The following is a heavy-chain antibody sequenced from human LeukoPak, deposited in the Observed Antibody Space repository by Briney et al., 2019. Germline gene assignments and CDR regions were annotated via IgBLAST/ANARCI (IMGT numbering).Heavy chain of an antibody. D-gene: IGHD3-10*01. CDR3: VVRELTTAFDF. CDR2: IFWDDDR. CDR1: GVSLNISGVG. V-gene: IGHV2-5*04. J-gene: IGHJ4*02. Sequence: ESGPTLVKPTQTLTLTCTFSGVSLNISGVGVGWVRQPPGRALEWLALIFWDDDRRFRPYLKSRLKITKDTSKNQVFLTLTNMDPVDTGTYYCVVRELTTAFDFWGQGTLVTVSS.